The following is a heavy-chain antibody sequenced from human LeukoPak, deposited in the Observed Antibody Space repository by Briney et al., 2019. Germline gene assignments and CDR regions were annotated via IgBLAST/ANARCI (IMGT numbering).Heavy chain of an antibody. J-gene: IGHJ4*02. CDR2: LSGSGTTT. D-gene: IGHD3-22*01. V-gene: IGHV3-23*01. Sequence: GGSLRLSCAASGFTFSDYAMSWVRQVPGKGLEWVSTLSGSGTTTFYANSVKGRFTISRDSSKNTLYLQMNNLRAADTALYYCTKDYDTVGYYSSAYWGQGTLVTVSS. CDR1: GFTFSDYA. CDR3: TKDYDTVGYYSSAY.